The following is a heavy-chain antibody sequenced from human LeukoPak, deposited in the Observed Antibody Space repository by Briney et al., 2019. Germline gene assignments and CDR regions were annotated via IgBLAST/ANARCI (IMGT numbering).Heavy chain of an antibody. J-gene: IGHJ4*02. CDR1: GYTFTGSY. D-gene: IGHD1-1*01. CDR3: ARDRGNWSDGGGFDY. CDR2: IDPNNGGT. V-gene: IGHV1-2*02. Sequence: ASVKVSCKASGYTFTGSYMHWVRQAPGQGLEWMGWIDPNNGGTNSAQKFQGRATMTRDTSISTAYMELSSLRSDDTAVYYCARDRGNWSDGGGFDYWGQGTLVTVSS.